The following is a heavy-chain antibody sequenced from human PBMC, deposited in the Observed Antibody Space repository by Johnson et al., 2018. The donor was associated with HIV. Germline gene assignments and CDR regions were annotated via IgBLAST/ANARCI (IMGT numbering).Heavy chain of an antibody. V-gene: IGHV3-30*04. CDR1: GFTFSSYA. CDR2: ISYDGSNK. Sequence: QVQLVESGGGVVQPGRSMRLSCAASGFTFSSYAMHWVRQAPGKGLEWVALISYDGSNKYYADSVKGRVTFSRDHSKNTLYLQMNSLRAEETAVYYCARGWRWGWRGNDAFDIWGQGTMVTVSS. J-gene: IGHJ3*02. D-gene: IGHD3-3*01. CDR3: ARGWRWGWRGNDAFDI.